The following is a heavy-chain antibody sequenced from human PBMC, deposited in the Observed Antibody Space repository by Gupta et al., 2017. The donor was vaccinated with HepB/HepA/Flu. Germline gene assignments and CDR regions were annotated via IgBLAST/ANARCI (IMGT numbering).Heavy chain of an antibody. CDR1: GFSFSNDW. V-gene: IGHV3-7*01. J-gene: IGHJ1*01. D-gene: IGHD2-2*03. CDR2: INPDGSVR. CDR3: VRVDIS. Sequence: EVQLEESGGGLVQPGGSLRLSCAASGFSFSNDWMNWVRQVSGKGLEWVDNINPDGSVRRYVDSVKGRFIISRDNAKKSLYLQMSSLRAEDTAVYYCVRVDISWGQGTLVTVSP.